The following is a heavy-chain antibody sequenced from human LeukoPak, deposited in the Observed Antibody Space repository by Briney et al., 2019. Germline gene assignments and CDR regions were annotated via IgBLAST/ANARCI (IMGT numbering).Heavy chain of an antibody. CDR1: GFTFSTYW. J-gene: IGHJ4*02. CDR3: ARIEDRGAAFDS. Sequence: EGSLRLSCAASGFTFSTYWMHWVRQAPGEGLVWVSRTNTDGRTTTYADSVKGRFTISRDNAKNMLYLQMNRLRAEDTAVYYCARIEDRGAAFDSWGQGTLVTVSS. D-gene: IGHD3-22*01. V-gene: IGHV3-74*01. CDR2: TNTDGRTT.